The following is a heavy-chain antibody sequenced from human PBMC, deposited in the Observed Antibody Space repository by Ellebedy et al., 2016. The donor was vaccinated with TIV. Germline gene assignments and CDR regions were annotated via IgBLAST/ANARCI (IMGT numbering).Heavy chain of an antibody. Sequence: SETLSLXXSVSGASISVGGNFWAWIRQPPGRTLEWIGTIYHTGTNYSHPSVKTRVTISVETSKNQFSLKMNSVTASDTAVYYCVQINYAHVFDVWGRGTVVTVS. CDR3: VQINYAHVFDV. CDR2: IYHTGTN. V-gene: IGHV4-39*01. J-gene: IGHJ3*01. D-gene: IGHD5-24*01. CDR1: GASISVGGNF.